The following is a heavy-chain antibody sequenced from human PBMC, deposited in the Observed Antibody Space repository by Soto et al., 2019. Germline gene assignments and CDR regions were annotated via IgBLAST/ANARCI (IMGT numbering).Heavy chain of an antibody. V-gene: IGHV3-74*01. D-gene: IGHD3-22*01. Sequence: GGSLRLSCAASGFSFSYYWMHWVRQAPGKGLVWVSRISTDGSTTIYADSVKGRFTISRDNAKNTRYLQMNSLGAEDTGIYYCARDSNGLQNYWGKGTLVTVSS. CDR3: ARDSNGLQNY. CDR1: GFSFSYYW. CDR2: ISTDGSTT. J-gene: IGHJ4*02.